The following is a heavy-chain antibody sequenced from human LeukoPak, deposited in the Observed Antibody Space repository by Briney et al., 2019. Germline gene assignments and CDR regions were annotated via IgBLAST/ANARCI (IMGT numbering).Heavy chain of an antibody. CDR2: IIPILGIA. J-gene: IGHJ3*02. CDR3: AMATIKSTDAFDI. Sequence: ASVKVSCKASGGTFSSYAISWVRQAPGQGLDWMGRIIPILGIANYAQKFQGRVTITADKSTSTAYMELSSLRSEDTAVYYCAMATIKSTDAFDIWGQGTMVTVSS. CDR1: GGTFSSYA. D-gene: IGHD5-24*01. V-gene: IGHV1-69*04.